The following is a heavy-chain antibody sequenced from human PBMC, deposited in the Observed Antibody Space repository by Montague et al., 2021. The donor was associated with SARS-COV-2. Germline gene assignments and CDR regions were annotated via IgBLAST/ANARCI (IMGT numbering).Heavy chain of an antibody. Sequence: SETLSLTCAVYGGSFSDYFWTWIRQPPGKGLEWIGEINHRGTSNYNPSLKSRVSISVDTSKNQLSLYLGSVTAADTAVYYCARGRQHFNMIVVVMTGGEYYFDXWGQGTLVTVSS. CDR3: ARGRQHFNMIVVVMTGGEYYFDX. J-gene: IGHJ4*02. V-gene: IGHV4-34*01. D-gene: IGHD3-22*01. CDR1: GGSFSDYF. CDR2: INHRGTS.